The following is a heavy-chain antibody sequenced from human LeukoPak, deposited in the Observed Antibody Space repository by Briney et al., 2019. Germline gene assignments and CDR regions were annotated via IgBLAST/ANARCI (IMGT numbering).Heavy chain of an antibody. CDR2: ITDSGGST. D-gene: IGHD1-26*01. Sequence: PGGSLTLSCAASGFTFSTYAMSWVRQAPGAGLDWVSSITDSGGSTYYADSVKGRFTISRDNSKNTLYLQMNSLRAEDTAVYYCTTSGNYFGDYWGQGTPATVSS. CDR1: GFTFSTYA. CDR3: TTSGNYFGDY. J-gene: IGHJ4*02. V-gene: IGHV3-23*01.